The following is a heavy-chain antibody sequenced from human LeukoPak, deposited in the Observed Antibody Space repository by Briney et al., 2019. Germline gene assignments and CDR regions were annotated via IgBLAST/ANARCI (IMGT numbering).Heavy chain of an antibody. CDR1: GYTFTSYG. Sequence: ASVKVSCKASGYTFTSYGISWVRQAPGQGLEWMGWISAYNGNTNYAQKLQGRVTMTTDTSTSTAYMELRSLRSDVTAVYYCARAECKSSGYPINDYWGQGTLVTVSS. CDR3: ARAECKSSGYPINDY. CDR2: ISAYNGNT. V-gene: IGHV1-18*01. D-gene: IGHD3-22*01. J-gene: IGHJ4*02.